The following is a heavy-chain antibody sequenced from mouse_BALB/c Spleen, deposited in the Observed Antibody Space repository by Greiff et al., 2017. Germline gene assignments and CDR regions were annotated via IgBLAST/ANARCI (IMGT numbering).Heavy chain of an antibody. J-gene: IGHJ4*01. CDR2: IYPGDGDT. CDR3: ARGWVH. D-gene: IGHD1-1*02. V-gene: IGHV1-80*01. CDR1: GYAFSSYW. Sequence: QVQLKESGAELVRPGSSVKISCKASGYAFSSYWMNWVKQRPGQGLEWIGQIYPGDGDTNYNGKFKGKATLTADKSSSTAYMQLSSLTSEDSAVYFCARGWVHWGQGTSVTVSS.